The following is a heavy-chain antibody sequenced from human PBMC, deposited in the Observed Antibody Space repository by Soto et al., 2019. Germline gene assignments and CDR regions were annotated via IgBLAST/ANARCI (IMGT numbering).Heavy chain of an antibody. CDR3: VRFSQCAFDI. V-gene: IGHV4-34*01. CDR2: INHSGST. D-gene: IGHD6-19*01. CDR1: GGSFSGYY. J-gene: IGHJ3*02. Sequence: SETLSLTCAVYGGSFSGYYWSWIRQPPGKGLEWIGEINHSGSTNYNPSLKSRVTISVDTSKNQFSLKLSSVTAADTAVYYCVRFSQCAFDIWGQGTMVTVSS.